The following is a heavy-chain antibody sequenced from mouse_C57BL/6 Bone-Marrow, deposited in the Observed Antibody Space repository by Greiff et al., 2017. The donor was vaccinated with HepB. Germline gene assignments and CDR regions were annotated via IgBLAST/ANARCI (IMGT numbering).Heavy chain of an antibody. Sequence: EVLLVESGGGLVQPGGSLKLSCAASGFTFSDYYMYWVRQTPEKRLEWVAYISNGGGSTYYPDNVKGRFTISRDNAKNTLYLQMSRLRSEDTAMYYCARHEDYGSGYGGDAIDYWGQGTSVTVSS. D-gene: IGHD1-1*01. CDR2: ISNGGGST. V-gene: IGHV5-12*01. J-gene: IGHJ4*01. CDR3: ARHEDYGSGYGGDAIDY. CDR1: GFTFSDYY.